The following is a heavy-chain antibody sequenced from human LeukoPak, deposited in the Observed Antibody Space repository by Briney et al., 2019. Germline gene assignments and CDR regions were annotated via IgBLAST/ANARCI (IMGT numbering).Heavy chain of an antibody. V-gene: IGHV1-46*01. CDR1: GYTFTSYY. Sequence: ASVKVSCKASGYTFTSYYMHWVRQAPGQGLKWMGIINPSGGSTSYAQKFQGRVTMTRDTSTSTVYMELSSLRSEDTAVYYCARGGGTEWELPPAEYFQHWGQGTLVTVSS. CDR2: INPSGGST. D-gene: IGHD1-26*01. J-gene: IGHJ1*01. CDR3: ARGGGTEWELPPAEYFQH.